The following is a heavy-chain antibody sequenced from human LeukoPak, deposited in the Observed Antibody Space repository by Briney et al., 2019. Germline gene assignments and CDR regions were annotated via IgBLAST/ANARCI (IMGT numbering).Heavy chain of an antibody. V-gene: IGHV1-24*01. CDR1: GHTLSELA. D-gene: IGHD3-16*01. Sequence: ASVKVSCKVSGHTLSELAMHWVRPATGKGLEWMGGFDPEDGETIYAQKFQGRVTMTEDTSTDAAYMELSSLRSEDTAVYYCAYRPPGDESFDIWGQGTMVTVSS. CDR3: AYRPPGDESFDI. J-gene: IGHJ3*02. CDR2: FDPEDGET.